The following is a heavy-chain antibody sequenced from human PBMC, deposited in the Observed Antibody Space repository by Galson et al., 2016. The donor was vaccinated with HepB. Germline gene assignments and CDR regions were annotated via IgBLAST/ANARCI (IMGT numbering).Heavy chain of an antibody. CDR3: AREHDGSSWFLDY. D-gene: IGHD6-13*01. J-gene: IGHJ4*02. CDR2: ISRSSAFI. V-gene: IGHV3-21*06. CDR1: GFSFSDYS. Sequence: LRISCAASGFSFSDYSMNWVRQAPGKGLQWVASISRSSAFIHYADSVKGRFTISRNNAQNFLFLEIDRPKADDTAVYYCAREHDGSSWFLDYWGQGTLVTVSS.